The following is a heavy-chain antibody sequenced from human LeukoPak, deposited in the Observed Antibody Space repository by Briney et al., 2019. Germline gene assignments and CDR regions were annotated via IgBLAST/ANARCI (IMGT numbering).Heavy chain of an antibody. CDR1: GGSISSYY. CDR2: ISYIGST. CDR3: AREGTAGTNLNWFDP. J-gene: IGHJ5*02. Sequence: PSGTLSLTCTVSGGSISSYYWSWIRQPPGKGLEWIGYISYIGSTNFNPSLKSRVTISVDTSKNQFSLKLSSVTAADTAVYYCAREGTAGTNLNWFDPWGQGTLVTVSS. D-gene: IGHD1-1*01. V-gene: IGHV4-59*01.